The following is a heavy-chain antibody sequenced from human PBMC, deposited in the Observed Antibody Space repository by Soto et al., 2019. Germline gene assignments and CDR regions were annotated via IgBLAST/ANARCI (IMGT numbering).Heavy chain of an antibody. Sequence: SETLSLTCRVSGGSIDSANYYWTWIRQLPGKGPEWIGNIYYSGTTFYNPSLKSRLTISIDTSRNQFSLQLTSVTAADTAVYFRAREQGYRDFFYASPYYYHLDILGQGTTVTVSS. CDR1: GGSIDSANYY. CDR3: AREQGYRDFFYASPYYYHLDI. CDR2: IYYSGTT. V-gene: IGHV4-30-4*01. D-gene: IGHD3-3*01. J-gene: IGHJ6*02.